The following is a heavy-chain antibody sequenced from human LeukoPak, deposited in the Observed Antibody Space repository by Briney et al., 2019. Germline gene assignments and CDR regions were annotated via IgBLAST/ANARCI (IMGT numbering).Heavy chain of an antibody. V-gene: IGHV3-74*01. J-gene: IGHJ5*02. CDR3: ARDQGQPGIAAAGTWFDP. CDR1: GFTFSSYW. CDR2: INIDGSST. Sequence: GGSLRLSCAASGFTFSSYWMHWVRQAPGKGLVWVSRINIDGSSTSYADSVKGRFPILRDNAKNTVYLQMNSLRAEDTAVYYCARDQGQPGIAAAGTWFDPWGQGTLVTVSS. D-gene: IGHD6-13*01.